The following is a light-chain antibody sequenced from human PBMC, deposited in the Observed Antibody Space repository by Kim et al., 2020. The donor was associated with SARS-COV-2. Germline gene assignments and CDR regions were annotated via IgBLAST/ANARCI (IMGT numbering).Light chain of an antibody. V-gene: IGKV1-5*01. J-gene: IGKJ1*01. Sequence: SPVGDRFTITCRAGQSISNLLAWYQQKPGKAPKLLIYAASDLETGVPSRFSGSGSGTEFTLTISSLQPDDFATYYCQEYENNPWTFGQGTKVDIK. CDR1: QSISNL. CDR2: AAS. CDR3: QEYENNPWT.